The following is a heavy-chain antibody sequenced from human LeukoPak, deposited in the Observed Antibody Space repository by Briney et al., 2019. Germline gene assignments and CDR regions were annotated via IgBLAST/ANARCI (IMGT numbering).Heavy chain of an antibody. CDR2: ISAYNGNT. J-gene: IGHJ4*02. CDR1: GYTFTSYG. V-gene: IGHV1-18*01. D-gene: IGHD5-18*01. Sequence: ASVKVSCKASGYTFTSYGISWVRQAPGQGLEWMGWISAYNGNTNYAQKLQGRVTMTTDTSTSTAYMELRSLRSDDTAVYYCARSAPAMVNEIPFDYWGQGTLVTVSS. CDR3: ARSAPAMVNEIPFDY.